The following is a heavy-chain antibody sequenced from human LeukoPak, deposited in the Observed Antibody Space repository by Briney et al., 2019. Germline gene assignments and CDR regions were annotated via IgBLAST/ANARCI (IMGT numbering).Heavy chain of an antibody. J-gene: IGHJ3*01. CDR3: ASGPVDYYTSGSFLK. V-gene: IGHV4-34*01. CDR2: ITHSGST. CDR1: GGSFSDYY. D-gene: IGHD3-10*01. Sequence: PSETLSLTCAVYGGSFSDYYGTWIRQPPGKGLEWIGEITHSGSTKYNPSLKSRVTISVDTSKNQFSLKVNSVTAADTAIYYCASGPVDYYTSGSFLKWGQGTMVTVSS.